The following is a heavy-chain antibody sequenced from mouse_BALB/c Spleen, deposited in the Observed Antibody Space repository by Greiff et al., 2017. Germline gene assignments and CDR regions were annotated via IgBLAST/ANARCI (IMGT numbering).Heavy chain of an antibody. Sequence: VKVVESGPGLVAPSQSLSITCTVSGFSLTSYGVHWVRQPPGKGLEWLGVIWAGGSTNYNSALMSRLSISKDNSKSQVFLKMNSLQTDDTAMYYCASAYYGNYDYFDYWGQGTTLTVSS. CDR2: IWAGGST. CDR3: ASAYYGNYDYFDY. CDR1: GFSLTSYG. D-gene: IGHD2-10*01. J-gene: IGHJ2*01. V-gene: IGHV2-9*02.